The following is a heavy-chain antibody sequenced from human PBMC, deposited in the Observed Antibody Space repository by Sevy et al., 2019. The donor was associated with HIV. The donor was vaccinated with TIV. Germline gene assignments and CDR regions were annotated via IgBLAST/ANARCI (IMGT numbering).Heavy chain of an antibody. V-gene: IGHV3-53*01. Sequence: GGSLRLSCAASEFTVSSSYMSWVRQAPGKGLEWVSILYSSGSTYYAASVKGRFAVSRDNSKNTLYLQMNSLRAEDTAVYYCARAGTGSYRASFDYWGQGTLVTVSS. D-gene: IGHD1-26*01. CDR1: EFTVSSSY. J-gene: IGHJ4*02. CDR3: ARAGTGSYRASFDY. CDR2: LYSSGST.